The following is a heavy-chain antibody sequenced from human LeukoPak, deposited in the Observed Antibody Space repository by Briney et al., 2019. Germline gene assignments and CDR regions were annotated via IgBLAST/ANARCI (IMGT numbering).Heavy chain of an antibody. J-gene: IGHJ4*02. D-gene: IGHD3-22*01. Sequence: PGGSLRLSCAASGFTFSSYSMNWVRQAPGKGLEWVSSISSSSSYIYYADSVKGRFTISRDNAKNSLYLQMNSLRAEDTAVYDCAAAVDYYDSAGFDYWGQGTLVTVSS. CDR1: GFTFSSYS. V-gene: IGHV3-21*01. CDR3: AAAVDYYDSAGFDY. CDR2: ISSSSSYI.